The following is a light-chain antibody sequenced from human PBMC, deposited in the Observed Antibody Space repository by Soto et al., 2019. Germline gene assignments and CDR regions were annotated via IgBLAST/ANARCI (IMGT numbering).Light chain of an antibody. CDR2: DAP. V-gene: IGKV1-5*01. CDR1: QSISSW. Sequence: DIQVTQSPVSLSASVGYRVTITCRASQSISSWLAWYQQKPGKAPKLLIYDAPSLESGVPSRFSGSGSGTEFTLTISSLQRDDFATYYCQQYKTYWTFGQGTKVDIK. J-gene: IGKJ1*01. CDR3: QQYKTYWT.